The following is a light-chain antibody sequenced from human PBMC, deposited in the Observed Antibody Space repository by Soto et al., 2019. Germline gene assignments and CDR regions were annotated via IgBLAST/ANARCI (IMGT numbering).Light chain of an antibody. V-gene: IGLV2-14*01. CDR3: TSYSSSNTHVL. CDR2: GVT. CDR1: DSDVGGYNY. Sequence: QSALTQPASVSGSPGQSITISCTGTDSDVGGYNYVSWYQQHPGKAPKLMISGVTNRPSGVSNRFSGSKSGNTASLTISGLQAADEADYYCTSYSSSNTHVLFGGGTQLTVL. J-gene: IGLJ2*01.